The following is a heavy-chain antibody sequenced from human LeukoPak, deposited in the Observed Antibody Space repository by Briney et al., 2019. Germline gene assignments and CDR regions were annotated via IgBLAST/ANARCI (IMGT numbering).Heavy chain of an antibody. CDR2: INPNSGGT. V-gene: IGHV1-2*02. D-gene: IGHD1-26*01. CDR3: ARDKSGSLEPYYYMDV. CDR1: GYTFTGYY. Sequence: ASVKVSCKASGYTFTGYYMHWVRQAPGQGLEWMGWINPNSGGTNYAQKFQGRVTMTRDTSISTAYMELSRLRSDDTAVYYCARDKSGSLEPYYYMDVWGKGTTVTISS. J-gene: IGHJ6*03.